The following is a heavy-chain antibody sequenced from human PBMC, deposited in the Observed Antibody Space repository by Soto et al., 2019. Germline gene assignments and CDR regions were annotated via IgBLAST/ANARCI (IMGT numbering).Heavy chain of an antibody. V-gene: IGHV3-53*05. J-gene: IGHJ6*02. CDR2: IYGGGST. Sequence: LRLSCAASGFTVSSNYMSWVRQAPGKGPEWVSVIYGGGSTYYADSVRGRFAILRDNSKNTLYLQMNSLRAEDTAVYYCARELLVTIFGVVTRVGMDVWGQGTTVTVSS. D-gene: IGHD3-3*01. CDR1: GFTVSSNY. CDR3: ARELLVTIFGVVTRVGMDV.